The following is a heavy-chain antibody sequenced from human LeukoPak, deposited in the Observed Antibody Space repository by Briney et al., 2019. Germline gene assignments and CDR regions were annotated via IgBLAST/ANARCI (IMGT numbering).Heavy chain of an antibody. V-gene: IGHV1-8*02. CDR1: GYTFTGYY. J-gene: IGHJ4*02. CDR2: INPNSGNT. Sequence: ASVKVSCKASGYTFTGYYMHWVRQAPGQGLEWMGWINPNSGNTGYAQKFQGRVTMTRNTSISTAYMELSSLRSEDTAVYYCARGAWVTAVANWGQGTLVTVSS. CDR3: ARGAWVTAVAN. D-gene: IGHD2-21*02.